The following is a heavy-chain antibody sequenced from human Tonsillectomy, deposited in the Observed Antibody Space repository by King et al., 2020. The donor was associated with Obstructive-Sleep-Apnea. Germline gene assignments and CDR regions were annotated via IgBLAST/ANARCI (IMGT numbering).Heavy chain of an antibody. D-gene: IGHD3-9*01. CDR3: AKDGGILTGYNLYFDY. J-gene: IGHJ4*02. CDR2: IRYDGSKK. Sequence: VQLVESGGGVVQPGGSLRLSCAASGFPFSSYGMHWVRQAPGKGLEWVAFIRYDGSKKYYADSLKGRFTISRDNSKKTLYLQMKRLGAEDTAVYYCAKDGGILTGYNLYFDYWGQGTLVTVSS. CDR1: GFPFSSYG. V-gene: IGHV3-30*02.